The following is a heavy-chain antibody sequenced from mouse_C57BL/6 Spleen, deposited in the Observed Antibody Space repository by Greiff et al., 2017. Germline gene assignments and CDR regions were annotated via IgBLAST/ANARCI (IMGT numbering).Heavy chain of an antibody. D-gene: IGHD1-1*01. Sequence: QVQLKQPGAELVKPGASVKLSCKASGYTFTGYWMDWVKQRPGQGLEWIGEIVPCNGSTNYNQKFKGKATFTVDTSSNTAYMQLSSLTSEDSAIYYGARASITTVEATDYWGQGTTLTVSS. V-gene: IGHV1-9*01. CDR2: IVPCNGST. J-gene: IGHJ2*01. CDR3: ARASITTVEATDY. CDR1: GYTFTGYW.